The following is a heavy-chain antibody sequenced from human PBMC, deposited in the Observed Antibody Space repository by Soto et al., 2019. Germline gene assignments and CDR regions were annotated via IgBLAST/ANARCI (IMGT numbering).Heavy chain of an antibody. D-gene: IGHD2-2*01. CDR3: ARDGHIVVVPAAQYGMDV. Sequence: SETLSLTCTVSGGSISSGDYYWSWIRQPPGKGLEWIGYIYYSGSTYYNPSLKSRVTISVDTSKNQFSLKLSSVTAADTAMYYCARDGHIVVVPAAQYGMDVWGQGTTVTVSS. CDR2: IYYSGST. V-gene: IGHV4-30-4*01. CDR1: GGSISSGDYY. J-gene: IGHJ6*02.